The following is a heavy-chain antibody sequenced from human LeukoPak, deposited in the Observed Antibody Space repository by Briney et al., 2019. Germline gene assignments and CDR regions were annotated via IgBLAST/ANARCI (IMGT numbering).Heavy chain of an antibody. J-gene: IGHJ3*01. CDR1: GSNFRDAA. D-gene: IGHD5-24*01. CDR3: AKDIQLST. V-gene: IGHV3-23*01. Sequence: PGGSLRLSCAASGSNFRDAAMTSVRQAPGKGLEWVSLIASNGANSYYAESVKGRFSISRDNSKNMLSLQMNSLRVEDTARYYCAKDIQLSTWGLGTVVTVSS. CDR2: IASNGANS.